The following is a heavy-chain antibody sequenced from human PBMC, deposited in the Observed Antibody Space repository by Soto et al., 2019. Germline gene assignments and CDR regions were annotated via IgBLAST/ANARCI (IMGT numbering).Heavy chain of an antibody. CDR3: ARDPPYSSGWTDY. CDR2: INVYNGNT. J-gene: IGHJ4*02. Sequence: ASVKVSCKASGYTFTNYGISWVRQAPGQGLEWMGWINVYNGNTKYAQKVQGRVTMTTDTSTSTAYMELRSLRSEDTAVYYCARDPPYSSGWTDYWGQGTLVTVSS. V-gene: IGHV1-18*01. CDR1: GYTFTNYG. D-gene: IGHD6-19*01.